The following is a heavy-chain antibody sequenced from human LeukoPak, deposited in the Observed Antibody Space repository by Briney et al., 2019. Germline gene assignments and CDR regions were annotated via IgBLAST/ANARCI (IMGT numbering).Heavy chain of an antibody. CDR2: IYSAGST. D-gene: IGHD3-10*01. J-gene: IGHJ4*02. Sequence: GGSLRLSCAASGFTVSSNYMSWVRQAPGKGLEWVSVIYSAGSTYYADSVKGRFTISRDISKDTVYLQMNSLRAEDTAVYYCARVVPYGSGHHFDYWGQGTLVTVSS. V-gene: IGHV3-53*01. CDR3: ARVVPYGSGHHFDY. CDR1: GFTVSSNY.